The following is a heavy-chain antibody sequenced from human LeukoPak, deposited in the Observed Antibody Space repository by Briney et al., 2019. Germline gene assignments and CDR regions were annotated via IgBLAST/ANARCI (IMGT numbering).Heavy chain of an antibody. J-gene: IGHJ4*02. V-gene: IGHV3-23*01. CDR3: ASGGGTTPFDY. CDR2: ISGVGGST. Sequence: PGGSLRLSCAASGFTFSNAWMSWVRQAPGKGLEWVSAISGVGGSTYYADSVKGQFTISRDNSKNTLYLQMSSLRAEDTAVYYCASGGGTTPFDYWGQGTLVTVSS. CDR1: GFTFSNAW. D-gene: IGHD4-11*01.